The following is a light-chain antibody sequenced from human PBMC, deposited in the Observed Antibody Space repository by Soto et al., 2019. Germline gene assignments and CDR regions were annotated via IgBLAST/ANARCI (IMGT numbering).Light chain of an antibody. CDR2: AAS. Sequence: IQMTQSPSSVSASVGDRVTITCRASQGISSYLAWYQQKPGKAPKLLIYAASTLQSGVPSRFSGSGSGTDFTLTISCLQSEDFATYYCQQYYSYPLTFGGGTKVDVK. V-gene: IGKV1-8*01. J-gene: IGKJ4*01. CDR1: QGISSY. CDR3: QQYYSYPLT.